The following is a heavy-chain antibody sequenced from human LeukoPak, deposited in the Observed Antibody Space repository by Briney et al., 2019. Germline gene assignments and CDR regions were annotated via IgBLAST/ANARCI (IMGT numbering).Heavy chain of an antibody. V-gene: IGHV1-2*02. D-gene: IGHD2-2*01. J-gene: IGHJ4*02. CDR2: MNPNSGNT. Sequence: GASVKVSCKASGYTFTGYYMHWVRQAPGQGLEWMGWMNPNSGNTGYAQKFQGRVTMTRDTSISTAYMELSRLRSDDTAVYYCARDSLYCSSTSCYPDYWGQGTLVTVSS. CDR3: ARDSLYCSSTSCYPDY. CDR1: GYTFTGYY.